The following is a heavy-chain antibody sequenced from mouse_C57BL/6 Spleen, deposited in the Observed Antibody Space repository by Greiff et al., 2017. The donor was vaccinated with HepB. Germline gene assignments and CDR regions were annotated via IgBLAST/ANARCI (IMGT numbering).Heavy chain of an antibody. CDR3: ARLSVV. CDR1: GYAFSSSW. Sequence: VKVVESGPELVKPGASVKISCKASGYAFSSSWMNWVKQRPGKGLEWIGRIYPGDGDTNYNGKFKGKATLTADKTSSTAYMQLSSLTSEDSAVYFCARLSVVWGTGTTVTVSS. CDR2: IYPGDGDT. J-gene: IGHJ1*03. V-gene: IGHV1-82*01.